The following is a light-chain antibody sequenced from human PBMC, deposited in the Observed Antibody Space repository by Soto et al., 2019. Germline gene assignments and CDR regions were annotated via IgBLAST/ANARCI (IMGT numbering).Light chain of an antibody. CDR3: QQYGSSPPIT. Sequence: EIVLTQSPGTLSLSPGERATLSCRASQSVSSSYLAWYQQKPGQAPMLLIYSASSRATGIPDRFSGSGSGTDFTLTISRLEPEDFAVYYCQQYGSSPPITFGQGTRLEIK. CDR2: SAS. J-gene: IGKJ5*01. V-gene: IGKV3-20*01. CDR1: QSVSSSY.